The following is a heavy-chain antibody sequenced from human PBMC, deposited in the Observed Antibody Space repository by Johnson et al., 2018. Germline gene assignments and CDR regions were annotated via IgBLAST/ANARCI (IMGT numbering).Heavy chain of an antibody. Sequence: VQLVQSGGGLVQPGRSLRLSCAASGFTFDDYAMHWVRQAPGKGLEWVSGISWNSGSIGYADSVKGRFTISRDNAKNSLYLQMNSLRAEDTALYYCAKGIRGWLQGAFDIWGQGTMVTVSS. D-gene: IGHD6-19*01. J-gene: IGHJ3*02. V-gene: IGHV3-9*01. CDR1: GFTFDDYA. CDR3: AKGIRGWLQGAFDI. CDR2: ISWNSGSI.